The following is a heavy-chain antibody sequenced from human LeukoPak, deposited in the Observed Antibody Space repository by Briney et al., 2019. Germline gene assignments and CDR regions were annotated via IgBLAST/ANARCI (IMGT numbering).Heavy chain of an antibody. CDR1: XH. Sequence: XHGRWIGQPAGKGLEXIAHINIIEGPTSTPSLRSRVTLSAYTSTNQYSLDLTSVTAADTPVYYCARDVNGYGPDFDYWGQGTLVTVSS. CDR3: ARDVNGYGPDFDY. V-gene: IGHV4-4*07. D-gene: IGHD3-22*01. J-gene: IGHJ4*02. CDR2: INIIEGP.